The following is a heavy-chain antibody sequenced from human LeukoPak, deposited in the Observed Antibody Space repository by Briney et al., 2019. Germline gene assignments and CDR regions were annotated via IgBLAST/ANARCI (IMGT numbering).Heavy chain of an antibody. CDR2: IKQDGSEK. CDR3: EIGNWNYDY. Sequence: GGSLRLSCAASGFTFSSYGMHWVRQAPGKGLEWVANIKQDGSEKYYVDSVKGRFTISRDNAKNSLYLQMNSLRAEDTAVYYCEIGNWNYDYWGQGTLVTVSS. V-gene: IGHV3-7*01. J-gene: IGHJ4*02. D-gene: IGHD1-20*01. CDR1: GFTFSSYG.